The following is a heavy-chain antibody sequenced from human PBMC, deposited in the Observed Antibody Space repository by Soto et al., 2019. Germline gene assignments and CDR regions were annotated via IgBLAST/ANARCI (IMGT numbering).Heavy chain of an antibody. CDR1: GGSISSYY. CDR3: AGGQDSSGWYDGHYYYYGMDV. D-gene: IGHD6-19*01. V-gene: IGHV4-59*01. Sequence: PSETLSLTCTVSGGSISSYYWSWIRQPPGKGLEWIGYIYYSGSTNYNPSLKSRVTISVDTSKNQFSLKLTSVTAADTAVYYCAGGQDSSGWYDGHYYYYGMDVWGKGTTVTVSS. CDR2: IYYSGST. J-gene: IGHJ6*04.